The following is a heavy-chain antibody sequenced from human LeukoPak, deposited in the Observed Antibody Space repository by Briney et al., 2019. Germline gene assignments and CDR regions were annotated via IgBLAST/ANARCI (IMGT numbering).Heavy chain of an antibody. Sequence: ASVKVSCKASGYTFIDQYIHWVRQAPGQGLEWVGWISPNIGGTNYPQKFQGRVTITRDTSITTVYMEIRGLTSDDTAVYYCARGGDYGDNNWYIDLWGRGTLVTVSS. CDR1: GYTFIDQY. V-gene: IGHV1-2*02. D-gene: IGHD4-17*01. J-gene: IGHJ2*01. CDR3: ARGGDYGDNNWYIDL. CDR2: ISPNIGGT.